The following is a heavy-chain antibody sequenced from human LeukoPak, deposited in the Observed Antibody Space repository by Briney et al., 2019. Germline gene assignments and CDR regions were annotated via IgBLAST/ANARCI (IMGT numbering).Heavy chain of an antibody. Sequence: GGSLRLSCAASGFTFSSHRMSWVRQAPGKGLEWVANIKKDGSEKYYVDSVKGRFAISRDNAKTSLYLQMNSLRAEDTAVYYCARDLSGVRGYTYGRGIDYWGQGTLVTVSS. CDR1: GFTFSSHR. V-gene: IGHV3-7*01. J-gene: IGHJ4*02. D-gene: IGHD5-18*01. CDR2: IKKDGSEK. CDR3: ARDLSGVRGYTYGRGIDY.